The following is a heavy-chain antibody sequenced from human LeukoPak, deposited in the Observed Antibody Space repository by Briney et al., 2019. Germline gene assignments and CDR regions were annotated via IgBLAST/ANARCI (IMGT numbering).Heavy chain of an antibody. D-gene: IGHD3-10*01. Sequence: GASVKVSCKASGGTFSSNTFSWVRQAPGQGLEWMGGIIPMFGAADYVQKFQGRVTITADESTSTAYMELSSLRSEDTAVYYCAKGRGFGDAFDIWGQGTRVTVYS. CDR3: AKGRGFGDAFDI. CDR2: IIPMFGAA. CDR1: GGTFSSNT. V-gene: IGHV1-69*01. J-gene: IGHJ3*02.